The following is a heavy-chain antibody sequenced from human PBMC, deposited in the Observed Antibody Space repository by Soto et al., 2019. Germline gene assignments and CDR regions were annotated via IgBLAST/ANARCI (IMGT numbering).Heavy chain of an antibody. CDR3: STDPNGDYIGAFDN. Sequence: GGSLRLSCAGSRFSFSNYAMTWARQAPGEGLEWVSSITGSGGGTTYADSVKGRFTISRDNSKNILYLQMDSLRAEDTAVYYCSTDPNGDYIGAFDNWGQGTMVTVSS. V-gene: IGHV3-23*01. CDR1: RFSFSNYA. D-gene: IGHD4-17*01. J-gene: IGHJ3*02. CDR2: ITGSGGGT.